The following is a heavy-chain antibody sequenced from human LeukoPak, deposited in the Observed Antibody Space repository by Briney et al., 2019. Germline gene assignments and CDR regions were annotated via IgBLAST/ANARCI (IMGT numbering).Heavy chain of an antibody. D-gene: IGHD5-12*01. CDR2: INQGGSVK. Sequence: GGSLRLSCAASGFTFRSYWMSWVRQAPGKGLGWVANINQGGSVKYYVDSVKGRFTISRDYAKNSLYVQMNSLRDEDTAVYYCARVGYSGWNLEYWGQGTLVTVSS. CDR3: ARVGYSGWNLEY. J-gene: IGHJ4*02. CDR1: GFTFRSYW. V-gene: IGHV3-7*01.